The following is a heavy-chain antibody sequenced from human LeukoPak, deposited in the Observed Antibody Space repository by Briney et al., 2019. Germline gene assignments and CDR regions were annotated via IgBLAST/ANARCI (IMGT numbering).Heavy chain of an antibody. CDR2: ISYDGSNK. CDR1: GFTFSSYG. J-gene: IGHJ4*02. V-gene: IGHV3-30*18. Sequence: GGSLRLSCAASGFTFSSYGMHWVRQAPGKGLEWVAVISYDGSNKYYADSVKGRFTISRDNSKNTLYLQMNSLRAEDAAVYYCAKDRAAAGLKSYYFDYWGQGTLVTVSS. D-gene: IGHD6-13*01. CDR3: AKDRAAAGLKSYYFDY.